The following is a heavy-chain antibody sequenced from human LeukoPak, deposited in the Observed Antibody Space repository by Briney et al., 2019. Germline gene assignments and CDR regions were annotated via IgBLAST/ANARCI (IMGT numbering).Heavy chain of an antibody. CDR2: SYYSGSS. CDR1: GGSISSYY. CDR3: ARDRRHRSSSVLPNAFDI. J-gene: IGHJ3*02. Sequence: SETLSLTCTVSGGSISSYYWSWIRQPPGKGLEWIGYSYYSGSSNYNPSLKSRLTISVDTSKNQFSLKLSSVTAADTAVYYCARDRRHRSSSVLPNAFDIWGQGTMVTVSS. V-gene: IGHV4-59*01. D-gene: IGHD6-6*01.